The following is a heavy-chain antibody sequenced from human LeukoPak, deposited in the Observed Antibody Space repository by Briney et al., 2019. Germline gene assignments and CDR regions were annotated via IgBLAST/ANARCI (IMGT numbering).Heavy chain of an antibody. D-gene: IGHD3-22*01. CDR1: GGSISSYY. J-gene: IGHJ4*02. CDR3: ARRRRYYDSSGYYLFDY. Sequence: SETLSLTCTVSGGSISSYYWSWIRQPPGKGLEWIGYIYYSGSTNYNPSLKSRVTISVDTSKNQFSLKLSSVTAADTAVYYCARRRRYYDSSGYYLFDYWGQGTLVTVSS. CDR2: IYYSGST. V-gene: IGHV4-59*01.